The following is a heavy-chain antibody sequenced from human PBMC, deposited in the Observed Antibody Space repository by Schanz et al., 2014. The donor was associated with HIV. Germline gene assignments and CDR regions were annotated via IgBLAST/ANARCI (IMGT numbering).Heavy chain of an antibody. CDR1: GFTFSSYA. V-gene: IGHV3-23*01. D-gene: IGHD5-18*01. CDR2: FSGSGGST. Sequence: EVQLLESGGGLVQPGGSLRLSCAASGFTFSSYAMSWVRQAPGKGLEWVSGFSGSGGSTYYADSVKGRFTISRDNSKKTLYLQLNSLRAEDTAVYYCARGAGDTDWGRIWGQGTLVTVSS. CDR3: ARGAGDTDWGRI. J-gene: IGHJ3*02.